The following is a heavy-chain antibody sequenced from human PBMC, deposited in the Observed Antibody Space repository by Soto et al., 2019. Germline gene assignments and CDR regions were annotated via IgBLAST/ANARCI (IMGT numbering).Heavy chain of an antibody. CDR3: AREEYPQDYVWGSYRYGSY. CDR1: GYTFTSYD. CDR2: MNHNSGKT. V-gene: IGHV1-8*01. J-gene: IGHJ4*02. Sequence: QVQLVQSGAEVKKPGASVKVSCKASGYTFTSYDINWVRQATGQGLDWLGWMNHNSGKTGYAQKFQGRVTMTRNPSISTAYMELSSLRSEDTAVYYCAREEYPQDYVWGSYRYGSYWGQGTLVTVSS. D-gene: IGHD3-16*02.